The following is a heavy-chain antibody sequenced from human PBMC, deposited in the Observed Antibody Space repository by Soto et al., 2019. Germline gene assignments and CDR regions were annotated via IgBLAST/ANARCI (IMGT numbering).Heavy chain of an antibody. CDR3: ARGGGFYYMDV. V-gene: IGHV4-34*01. J-gene: IGHJ6*03. CDR1: GASFSGYY. Sequence: PSETLSLTCAVYGASFSGYYWSWVRQPPGKGLEWIGEINPSGSTNYNPSLKSRVTISVDTSKNQFSLSLTSVTAADTAVYYCARGGGFYYMDVWDNGTTVTVSS. CDR2: INPSGST. D-gene: IGHD3-16*01.